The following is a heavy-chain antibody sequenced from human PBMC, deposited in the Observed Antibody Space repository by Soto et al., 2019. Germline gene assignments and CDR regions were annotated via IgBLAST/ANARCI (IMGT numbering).Heavy chain of an antibody. V-gene: IGHV3-23*01. J-gene: IGHJ5*02. CDR3: VKVRRFGVLRSLS. D-gene: IGHD3-10*01. CDR1: GFTFSSYA. Sequence: EVQLLESGGGLVQPGGSLRLSCAASGFTFSSYAMSWVRQAPGKGLEWVSAIGVSGDTTYYADSVKGRFTICRDNSKDTLYLQMGCLSAEETAVYYCVKVRRFGVLRSLSWGQGTLITVS. CDR2: IGVSGDTT.